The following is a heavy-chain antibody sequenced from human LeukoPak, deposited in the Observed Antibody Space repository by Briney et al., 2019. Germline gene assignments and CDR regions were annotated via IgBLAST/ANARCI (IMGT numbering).Heavy chain of an antibody. Sequence: GGSLRLSCAASGFTFSGSAMHWVRQASGKGLEWVGRIRSKANSYATAYAASVKGRFTISRDDSKNTAYLQMNSLKTEDTAVYYCTRTTVDIAMVPDYYYYMDVWGKGTTVTVSS. CDR2: IRSKANSYAT. CDR1: GFTFSGSA. J-gene: IGHJ6*03. CDR3: TRTTVDIAMVPDYYYYMDV. V-gene: IGHV3-73*01. D-gene: IGHD5-18*01.